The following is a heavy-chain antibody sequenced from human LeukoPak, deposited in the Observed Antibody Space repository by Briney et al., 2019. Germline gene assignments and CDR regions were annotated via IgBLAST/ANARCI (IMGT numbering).Heavy chain of an antibody. CDR2: IKQDGSAK. J-gene: IGHJ3*02. CDR3: ARGDFSDYGDYVDAFDI. D-gene: IGHD4-17*01. Sequence: SGGSLRLSCAASGFTFNNHWMSWVRQVPGKGLQWVANIKQDGSAKFYVDSVKGRFTISRDNTKNSLYLRMNSLRVEDTAAYYCARGDFSDYGDYVDAFDIWGQGTMVTVSS. CDR1: GFTFNNHW. V-gene: IGHV3-7*01.